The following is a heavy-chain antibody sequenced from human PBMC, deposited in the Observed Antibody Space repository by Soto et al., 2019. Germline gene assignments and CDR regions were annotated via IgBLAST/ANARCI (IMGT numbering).Heavy chain of an antibody. Sequence: GGSLRLSCAASGFTFSSYGMHWVRQAPGKGLEWVAVIWYDGSNKYYADSVKGRFTISRDNSKNTLYLQMNSLRAEDTAVYYCARDLNQYYDILTGYYKGSEYGYGMDVWGQGTTVTVSS. CDR3: ARDLNQYYDILTGYYKGSEYGYGMDV. D-gene: IGHD3-9*01. CDR1: GFTFSSYG. V-gene: IGHV3-33*01. J-gene: IGHJ6*02. CDR2: IWYDGSNK.